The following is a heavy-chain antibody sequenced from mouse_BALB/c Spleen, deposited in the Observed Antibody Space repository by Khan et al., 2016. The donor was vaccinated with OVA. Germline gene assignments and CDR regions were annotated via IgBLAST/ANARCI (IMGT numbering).Heavy chain of an antibody. Sequence: EVQLVESGPGLVKPSQSLSLTCTVTGHSITSDYAWNWIRQFPGNKPEWMGYISSSGSTNYNPALKSRISITRDTSKNQFFLQLNSVTTEDTATYYCARDGSRYNYAMDYWGQGTSVTVSS. V-gene: IGHV3-2*02. CDR1: GHSITSDYA. J-gene: IGHJ4*01. CDR2: ISSSGST. D-gene: IGHD2-3*01. CDR3: ARDGSRYNYAMDY.